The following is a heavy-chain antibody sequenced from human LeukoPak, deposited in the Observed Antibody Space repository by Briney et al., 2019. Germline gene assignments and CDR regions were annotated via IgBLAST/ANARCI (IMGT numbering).Heavy chain of an antibody. V-gene: IGHV3-23*01. CDR2: ISGSGGNT. D-gene: IGHD3-16*01. J-gene: IGHJ4*02. Sequence: PVGSLRLSCAASAFTFSSYAMSWVRQAPGKGLEWVSTISGSGGNTYYADSVKGRFTISRDNSKNTLYLQMSSLRAEDTAVYYCAKGSHYYDSPDYFDYWGQGTLVTVSS. CDR3: AKGSHYYDSPDYFDY. CDR1: AFTFSSYA.